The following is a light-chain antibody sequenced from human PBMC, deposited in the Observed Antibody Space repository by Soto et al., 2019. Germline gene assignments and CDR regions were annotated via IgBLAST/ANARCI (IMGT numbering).Light chain of an antibody. Sequence: DIRMTQSPSSLSASIGDRVTITCRASQGISDYLAWYQQKPGKVPKLLIYAASALQSGVPSRFSGSGSGTDFTLTISSLQPEDVATYYCQKYKSVPWTCGQGTKVEIK. CDR3: QKYKSVPWT. J-gene: IGKJ1*01. V-gene: IGKV1-27*01. CDR1: QGISDY. CDR2: AAS.